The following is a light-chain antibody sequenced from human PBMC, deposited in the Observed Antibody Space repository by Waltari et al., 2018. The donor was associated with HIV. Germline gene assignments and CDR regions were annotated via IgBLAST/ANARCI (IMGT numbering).Light chain of an antibody. V-gene: IGLV7-46*01. CDR1: AGPVTSKHY. CDR2: DST. CDR3: LLFFGATRI. Sequence: QAAVPQEPSMTVSPEGTIIPTCGSSAGPVTSKHYAYWFQQKPGQAPTTLIFDSTKRHSWTPARFSCFLLVDKAVLTLSGALSEDEAFYYCLLFFGATRIFGGGTMVTV. J-gene: IGLJ2*01.